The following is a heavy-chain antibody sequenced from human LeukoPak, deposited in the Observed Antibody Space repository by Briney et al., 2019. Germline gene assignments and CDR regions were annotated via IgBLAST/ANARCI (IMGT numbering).Heavy chain of an antibody. CDR2: INWNGGST. CDR1: GFTFDDYG. CDR3: AKSPVGSSGYILFDY. J-gene: IGHJ4*02. V-gene: IGHV3-23*01. Sequence: GGSLRLSCAASGFTFDDYGMSWVRQAPGKGLEWVSGINWNGGSTYYADSVKGRFTISRDNSKNTLYLQMNSLRAEDTAVYYCAKSPVGSSGYILFDYWGQGTLVTVSS. D-gene: IGHD3-22*01.